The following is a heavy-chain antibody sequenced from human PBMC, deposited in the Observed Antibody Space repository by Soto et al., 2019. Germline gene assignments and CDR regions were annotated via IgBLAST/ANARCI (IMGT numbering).Heavy chain of an antibody. CDR2: ISSSSSCI. CDR1: GFTFSSYS. J-gene: IGHJ4*02. Sequence: PGGSLRLSCAASGFTFSSYSMNWVRQAPGKGLEWVSSISSSSSCIYYADSVKGRFTISRDNAKNSLYLQMNCLRAEDTAVYYCAREITSTPNYWRQGTLVTVSS. V-gene: IGHV3-21*01. D-gene: IGHD3-3*01. CDR3: AREITSTPNY.